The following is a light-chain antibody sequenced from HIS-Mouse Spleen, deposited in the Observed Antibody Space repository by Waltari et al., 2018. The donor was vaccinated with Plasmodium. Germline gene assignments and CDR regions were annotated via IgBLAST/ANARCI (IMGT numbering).Light chain of an antibody. CDR2: WAS. CDR1: KSVLYSSNNKNY. CDR3: QQYYSTPYT. V-gene: IGKV4-1*01. J-gene: IGKJ2*01. Sequence: DFVMTQSPDSLAVSLGERATINCKSSKSVLYSSNNKNYLAWYQQKPGQPPKLLIYWASTRESGVPDRFSGSGSGTDFTLTISSLQAEDVAVYYCQQYYSTPYTFGQGTKLEIK.